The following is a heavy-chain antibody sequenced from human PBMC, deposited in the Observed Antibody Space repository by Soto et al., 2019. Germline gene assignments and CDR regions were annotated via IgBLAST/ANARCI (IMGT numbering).Heavy chain of an antibody. CDR3: ARTDLWFEDRWFAP. J-gene: IGHJ5*02. D-gene: IGHD3-10*01. CDR1: EGSSGSLS. Sequence: SERWSVAEGSSGSLSGSCIRKNPGKGLEWIGYIYYSGSTNYNPSLKSRVTISVDTSKNQFSLKLSSVTAADTAEYYCARTDLWFEDRWFAPWGHRTLVTVSS. V-gene: IGHV4-59*11. CDR2: IYYSGST.